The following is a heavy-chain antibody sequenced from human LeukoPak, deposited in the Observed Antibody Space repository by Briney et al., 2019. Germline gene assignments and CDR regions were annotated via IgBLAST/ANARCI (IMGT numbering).Heavy chain of an antibody. Sequence: GGSVRLSCAASGFTFSSYAMSWVRQAPGKGLEWVSAISGSGGSTYYADSVKGRFTISRGNSKNTLYLQMNSLRAEDTAVYYCAKRNYGSGSSGAFDIWGQGTMVTVSS. D-gene: IGHD3-10*01. J-gene: IGHJ3*02. CDR1: GFTFSSYA. V-gene: IGHV3-23*01. CDR3: AKRNYGSGSSGAFDI. CDR2: ISGSGGST.